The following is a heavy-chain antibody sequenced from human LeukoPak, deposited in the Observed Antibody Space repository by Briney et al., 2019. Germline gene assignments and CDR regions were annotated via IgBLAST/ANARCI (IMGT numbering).Heavy chain of an antibody. CDR1: GFTFSSYS. D-gene: IGHD6-13*01. CDR2: ISSSSSTI. V-gene: IGHV3-48*01. J-gene: IGHJ4*02. CDR3: AKHPGERIAAAGTKDDY. Sequence: PGGSLRLSCAASGFTFSSYSMNWVRQAPGKGLEWVSYISSSSSTIYYADSVKGRFTISRDNSKNTLYLQMNSLRAEDTAIYYCAKHPGERIAAAGTKDDYWGQGTLVTVSS.